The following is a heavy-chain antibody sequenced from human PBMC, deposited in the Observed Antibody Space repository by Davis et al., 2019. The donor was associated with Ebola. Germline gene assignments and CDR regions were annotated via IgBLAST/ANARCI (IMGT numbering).Heavy chain of an antibody. CDR1: GFSVSGYY. CDR2: IGNSGDKG. D-gene: IGHD5-18*01. Sequence: GGSLRLSCAASGFSVSGYYMNWVRQTPGKGLEWVAYIGNSGDKGYYADSVKGRFTISRDNAKNSLFLQMNNLRVEDSAHYYCVPGTWIRGQGILVTVSS. V-gene: IGHV3-48*03. J-gene: IGHJ4*02. CDR3: VPGTWI.